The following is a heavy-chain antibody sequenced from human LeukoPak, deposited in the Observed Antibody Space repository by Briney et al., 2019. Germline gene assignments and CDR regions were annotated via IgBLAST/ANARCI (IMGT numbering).Heavy chain of an antibody. Sequence: SVKVSCKASGYTFTGYYMHWVRQAPGQGLEWMGGIIPIFGTANYAQKFQGRVTITADEPTSTAYMELSSLRSEDTAVYYCARRYCSSTSCNQVDYWGQGTLVTVSS. CDR1: GYTFTGYY. CDR3: ARRYCSSTSCNQVDY. J-gene: IGHJ4*02. D-gene: IGHD2-2*01. CDR2: IIPIFGTA. V-gene: IGHV1-69*13.